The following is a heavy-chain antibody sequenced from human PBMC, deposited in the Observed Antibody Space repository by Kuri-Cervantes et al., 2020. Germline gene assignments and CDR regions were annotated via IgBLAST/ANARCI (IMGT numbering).Heavy chain of an antibody. CDR2: INHSGVT. CDR1: GGSFCGFY. D-gene: IGHD3-10*01. CDR3: ARYGGSGVWWFDP. Sequence: SQTLSLTCAVYGGSFCGFYWTWIRQSPGKGLEWIGEINHSGVTNYNPSLKSRVTISIDTSKNQFSLNLRSVTAADTAIFHCARYGGSGVWWFDPWGQGTLVTVSS. V-gene: IGHV4-34*01. J-gene: IGHJ5*02.